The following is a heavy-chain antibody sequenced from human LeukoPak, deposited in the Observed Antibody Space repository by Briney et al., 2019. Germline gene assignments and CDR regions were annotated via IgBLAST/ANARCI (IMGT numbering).Heavy chain of an antibody. J-gene: IGHJ6*03. D-gene: IGHD3-16*01. Sequence: PGGSLRLSCAASGFTFSSYDMHWVRQAPGKGLEWVAVISYDGSNKYYADSVKGRFTISRDNSKNTLYLQMNSLRAEDTAVYYCAKEAPYYYYMDVWGKGTTVTVSS. V-gene: IGHV3-30*18. CDR1: GFTFSSYD. CDR3: AKEAPYYYYMDV. CDR2: ISYDGSNK.